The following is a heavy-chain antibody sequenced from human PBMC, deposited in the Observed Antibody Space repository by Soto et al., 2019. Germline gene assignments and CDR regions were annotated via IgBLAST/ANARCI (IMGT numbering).Heavy chain of an antibody. J-gene: IGHJ3*02. CDR3: ATRGIAAAGTGRAFDI. D-gene: IGHD6-13*01. Sequence: SETLSLTCAVYGGSFSGYYWSWIRQPPGKGLEWIWEINHSGSTNYNPSLKSRVTISVDTSKNQFSLKLSSVTAADTAVYYCATRGIAAAGTGRAFDIWGQGTMVTVSS. CDR1: GGSFSGYY. CDR2: INHSGST. V-gene: IGHV4-34*01.